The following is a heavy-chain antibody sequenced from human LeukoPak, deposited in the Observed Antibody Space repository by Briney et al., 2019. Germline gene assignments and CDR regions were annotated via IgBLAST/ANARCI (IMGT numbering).Heavy chain of an antibody. V-gene: IGHV3-23*01. CDR1: GFTFSSYA. J-gene: IGHJ4*02. CDR2: STGSGGTT. D-gene: IGHD6-13*01. CDR3: AKEGYSSSWYRAYYFDY. Sequence: TGGSLRLSCAASGFTFSSYAMTWVRQAPGKGLEWVSASTGSGGTTYYADTVMGRFTISRDNSKNTLYLQMNSLRAEDTAVYYCAKEGYSSSWYRAYYFDYWGQGTLVTVSS.